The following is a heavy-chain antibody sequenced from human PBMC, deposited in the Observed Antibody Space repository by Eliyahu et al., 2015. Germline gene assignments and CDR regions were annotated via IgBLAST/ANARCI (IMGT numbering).Heavy chain of an antibody. CDR2: ISXRGSDM. CDR1: GFIXXHXG. Sequence: EVLLVESGGGLVXPGGSRRXSCEASGFIXXHXGXNWVRPPPGKGLEWVAFISXRGSDMSSADAVRGRFTIPRDNANNSLFLQMSNLRADDTAVYYCARESNCNGGNCYSSPHLDLWGRGTLVTVSS. D-gene: IGHD2-15*01. CDR3: ARESNCNGGNCYSSPHLDL. J-gene: IGHJ2*01. V-gene: IGHV3-21*02.